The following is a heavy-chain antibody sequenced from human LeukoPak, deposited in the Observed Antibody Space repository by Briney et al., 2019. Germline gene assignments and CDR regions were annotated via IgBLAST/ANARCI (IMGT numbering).Heavy chain of an antibody. J-gene: IGHJ5*02. V-gene: IGHV3-13*04. CDR3: ARGAGDGFNP. D-gene: IGHD3-16*01. CDR1: GFTFSTYD. Sequence: GESLRLSCAASGFTFSTYDFHWVRQVTGKSLEWVSGIGKTGDTYYLGSVKGRFTISRENARNSAYLQLNSLTVGDTAVYYCARGAGDGFNPWGQGTLVTVSS. CDR2: IGKTGDT.